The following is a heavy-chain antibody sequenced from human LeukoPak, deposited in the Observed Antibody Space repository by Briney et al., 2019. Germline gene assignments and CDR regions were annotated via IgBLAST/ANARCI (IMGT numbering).Heavy chain of an antibody. CDR2: INNSGGRT. CDR3: VKHGEAFGDSKTDY. CDR1: GFTFTNYA. V-gene: IGHV3-23*01. D-gene: IGHD4-17*01. J-gene: IGHJ4*02. Sequence: GGSLRLSCAASGFTFTNYAMRWVRQASAKGLEWVSVINNSGGRTYYADSVKGRFTISRDNSKNTLYLQMNSLGAEDTAIYYCVKHGEAFGDSKTDYWGQGTLVTVSS.